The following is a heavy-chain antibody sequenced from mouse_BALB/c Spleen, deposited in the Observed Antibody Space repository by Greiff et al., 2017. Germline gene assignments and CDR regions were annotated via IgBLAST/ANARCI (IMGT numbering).Heavy chain of an antibody. D-gene: IGHD2-3*01. V-gene: IGHV14-3*02. CDR2: IDPANGNT. CDR3: ARRDGYSFDY. CDR1: GFNIKDTY. Sequence: EVQLQQSGAELVKPGASVKLSCTASGFNIKDTYMHWVKQRPEQGLEWIGRIDPANGNTKYDPKFQGKATITADTSSNTAYLQLSSLTSEDTDVYYCARRDGYSFDYWGQGTTLTVSS. J-gene: IGHJ2*01.